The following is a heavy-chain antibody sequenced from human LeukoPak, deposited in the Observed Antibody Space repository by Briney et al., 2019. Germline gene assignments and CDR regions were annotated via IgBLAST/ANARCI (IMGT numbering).Heavy chain of an antibody. CDR1: GGSINSYY. D-gene: IGHD2-2*01. CDR2: MYYSGST. Sequence: SETLSLTCTVSGGSINSYYWNWIRQPPGKGLEWIGYMYYSGSTNYNPSLKSRVTISVDTSKNQLSLKLSSVTAADTAVYYCALQPARRLSWFDPWGQGTLVTVSS. J-gene: IGHJ5*02. CDR3: ALQPARRLSWFDP. V-gene: IGHV4-59*08.